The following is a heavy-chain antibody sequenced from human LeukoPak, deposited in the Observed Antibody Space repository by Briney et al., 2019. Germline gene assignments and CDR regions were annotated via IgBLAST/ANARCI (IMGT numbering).Heavy chain of an antibody. CDR1: GFTFSSYS. CDR2: IASDGSST. V-gene: IGHV3-74*01. Sequence: GGSLRLSCAASGFTFSSYSMNWVRQAPGKGLVWVSRIASDGSSTTYADSVKGRFSISRDNAKNTLYLQMNSLRDEDTAVYYCARGRPHGNDYWGQGTLVTVSS. D-gene: IGHD4-23*01. CDR3: ARGRPHGNDY. J-gene: IGHJ4*02.